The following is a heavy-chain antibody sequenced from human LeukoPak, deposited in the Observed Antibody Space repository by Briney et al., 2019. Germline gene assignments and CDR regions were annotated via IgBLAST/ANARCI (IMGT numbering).Heavy chain of an antibody. J-gene: IGHJ5*02. D-gene: IGHD4-11*01. V-gene: IGHV3-11*04. CDR1: GFTFSDYY. CDR3: ARGNYGNYLNWFDP. CDR2: ISSSGSTI. Sequence: GGSLRLSCVASGFTFSDYYMSWIRQAPGKGLEWLSYISSSGSTIYYADSVKGRFSISRDNAKKTLYRQMISLRAEDTAVYYCARGNYGNYLNWFDPWGQGTLVTVSS.